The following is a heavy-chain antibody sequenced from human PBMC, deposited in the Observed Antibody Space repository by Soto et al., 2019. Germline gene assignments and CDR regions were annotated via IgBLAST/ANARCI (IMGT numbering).Heavy chain of an antibody. V-gene: IGHV3-64D*08. J-gene: IGHJ4*02. D-gene: IGHD6-13*01. Sequence: GGSLRLSCSASGFTFSSYAMHWVRQAPGKGLEYVSAISSNGGSTYYADSVKGRFTISRDNSKNTLYLQMSSLRAEDTAVYYCVKDHKAAAGTFDYWGQGTLVTVSS. CDR2: ISSNGGST. CDR3: VKDHKAAAGTFDY. CDR1: GFTFSSYA.